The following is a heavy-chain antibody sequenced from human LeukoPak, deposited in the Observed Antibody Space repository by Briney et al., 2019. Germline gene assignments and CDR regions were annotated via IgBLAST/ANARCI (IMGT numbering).Heavy chain of an antibody. J-gene: IGHJ4*02. V-gene: IGHV3-30*02. CDR2: IRYDGSNK. CDR1: GFTFSSYG. D-gene: IGHD3-16*01. CDR3: AKDGGYENFLGEPGY. Sequence: PGGSLRLSCAASGFTFSSYGMHWVRQAPGKGLEWVAIIRYDGSNKYYADSVKGRFTVSRDNSKNTLYLQMNSLRAEDTAVYYCAKDGGYENFLGEPGYWGQGTLVTVSS.